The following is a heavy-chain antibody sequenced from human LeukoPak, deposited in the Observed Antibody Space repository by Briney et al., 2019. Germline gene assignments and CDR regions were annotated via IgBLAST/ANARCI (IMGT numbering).Heavy chain of an antibody. Sequence: ASVKVSCKVSGYTLTELSMHWVRQAPGNGLEWMGGFDPEDGETIYAQKFQGRVTMTEDTSTDTAYMELSSLRSEDTAVYYCATGQPRITMIVVVPGGYYFDYWGQETLVTVSS. CDR3: ATGQPRITMIVVVPGGYYFDY. D-gene: IGHD3-22*01. CDR2: FDPEDGET. J-gene: IGHJ4*02. CDR1: GYTLTELS. V-gene: IGHV1-24*01.